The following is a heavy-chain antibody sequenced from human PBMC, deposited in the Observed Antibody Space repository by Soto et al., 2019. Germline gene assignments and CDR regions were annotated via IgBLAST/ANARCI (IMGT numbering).Heavy chain of an antibody. D-gene: IGHD3-10*01. Sequence: ASVKVSCKASGYTFTSYAMHWVRQAPGQRLEWMGWINAGNGNTKYSQKFQGRLTITTDTSASTAYMDLRSLRSDDTAVYYCARGLYYGSGTYIPPLTYWGQGTLVTVSS. CDR2: INAGNGNT. CDR1: GYTFTSYA. V-gene: IGHV1-3*01. J-gene: IGHJ4*02. CDR3: ARGLYYGSGTYIPPLTY.